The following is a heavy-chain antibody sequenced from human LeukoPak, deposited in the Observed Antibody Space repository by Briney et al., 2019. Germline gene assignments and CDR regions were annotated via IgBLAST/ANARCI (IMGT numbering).Heavy chain of an antibody. Sequence: ASVNVSCKASGYTFTVYHMHWVRQAPGQGLEWMGRINPNSGDTNYAQKFQGRVTMTRDTSISTAYMELSRLRSDDTAVYYCARGYDFWSGYYADYYYYYGMDVWGQGTTVTVSS. J-gene: IGHJ6*02. CDR2: INPNSGDT. CDR1: GYTFTVYH. V-gene: IGHV1-2*06. D-gene: IGHD3-3*01. CDR3: ARGYDFWSGYYADYYYYYGMDV.